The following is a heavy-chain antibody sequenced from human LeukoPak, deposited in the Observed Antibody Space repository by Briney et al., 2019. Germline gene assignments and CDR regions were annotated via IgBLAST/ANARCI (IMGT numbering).Heavy chain of an antibody. Sequence: QPGGSLRLSCAASGFTFSRYWMSWVRQAPGKGLEWVANIQQDGSEKYYVDSVKGRFAISRDNAKDSLYLQMHSLRAEDTAVYYCARDFYGPYYYYGMDVWGQGTTVTVSS. V-gene: IGHV3-7*05. D-gene: IGHD2/OR15-2a*01. CDR1: GFTFSRYW. CDR2: IQQDGSEK. J-gene: IGHJ6*02. CDR3: ARDFYGPYYYYGMDV.